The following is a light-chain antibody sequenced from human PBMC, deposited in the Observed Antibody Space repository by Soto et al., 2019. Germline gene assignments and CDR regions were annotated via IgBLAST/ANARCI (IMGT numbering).Light chain of an antibody. Sequence: EIVLTQSPATLSLSPGERATLSCRASQRVSSYLAWYQQKPGQAPRLLIYDASNRATGIPARFSGSGSVTDFTLTISSLETEDFAVYYCQQRSNWPPTFGQGTRLEIK. V-gene: IGKV3-11*01. CDR1: QRVSSY. CDR2: DAS. CDR3: QQRSNWPPT. J-gene: IGKJ5*01.